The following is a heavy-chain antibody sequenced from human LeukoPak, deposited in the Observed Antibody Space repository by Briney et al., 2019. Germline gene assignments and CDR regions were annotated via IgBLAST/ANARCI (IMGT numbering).Heavy chain of an antibody. CDR3: AKPISGGLAVTADWFHP. V-gene: IGHV3-23*01. CDR1: GFAFSVYA. D-gene: IGHD6-19*01. Sequence: GGSLRLSCEASGFAFSVYAMSWLRQPPGKGLEWVSTINANSGTTSYAASVRGRFTISRDNSKNALYLQLTTLRADDTAIYYCAKPISGGLAVTADWFHPWGQGTLVVVSS. J-gene: IGHJ5*01. CDR2: INANSGTT.